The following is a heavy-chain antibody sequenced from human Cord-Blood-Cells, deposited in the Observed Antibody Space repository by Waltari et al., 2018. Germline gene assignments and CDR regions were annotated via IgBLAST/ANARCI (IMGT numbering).Heavy chain of an antibody. V-gene: IGHV4-4*02. J-gene: IGHJ2*01. D-gene: IGHD3-10*01. CDR2: IYHSGST. Sequence: QVQLQESGPGLVKCSGTLSLTCAVSGGSISRSNWWSWVREPPGKGLGWIGEIYHSGSTNYNPSLKSRVTISGDNSKNQFSLNLSSVSAADTAVYYCASHWVGAGASSFGAGCWDFDLWGRGTLVTVSS. CDR3: ASHWVGAGASSFGAGCWDFDL. CDR1: GGSISRSNW.